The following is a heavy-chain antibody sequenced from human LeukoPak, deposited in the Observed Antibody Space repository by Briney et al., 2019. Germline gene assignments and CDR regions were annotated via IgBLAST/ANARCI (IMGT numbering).Heavy chain of an antibody. J-gene: IGHJ4*02. Sequence: GGSLRLSCAASGFTYSTYEMNLVPEARGEGVEWGLYISRSGSTIYYADSVKGRFTISRDNAKNSLYLQMSSLSAEDTAVYYCARSDLGDWGYFDYWGQGTLVTVSS. CDR2: ISRSGSTI. CDR1: GFTYSTYE. V-gene: IGHV3-48*03. D-gene: IGHD3-16*01. CDR3: ARSDLGDWGYFDY.